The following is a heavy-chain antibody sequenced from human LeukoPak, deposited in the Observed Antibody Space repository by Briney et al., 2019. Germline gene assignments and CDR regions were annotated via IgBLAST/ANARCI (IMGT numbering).Heavy chain of an antibody. V-gene: IGHV3-7*01. CDR1: GFTFSSYW. D-gene: IGHD3-22*01. J-gene: IGHJ4*02. CDR2: IKQDGSEK. CDR3: ARDAPYYYDSTPGY. Sequence: TGGSLRLPCAASGFTFSSYWMSWVRQAPGKGLEWVANIKQDGSEKYYVDSVKGRFTISRDNAKNSLYLQMNSLRAEDTAVYYCARDAPYYYDSTPGYWGQGTLVTVSS.